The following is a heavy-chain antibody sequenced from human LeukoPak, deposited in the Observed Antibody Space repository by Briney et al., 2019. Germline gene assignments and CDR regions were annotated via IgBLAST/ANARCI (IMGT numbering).Heavy chain of an antibody. CDR3: AENVVVKRYIDF. Sequence: GGSLRLSCAASGFTFSNHAMSWVRQAPGKGLQWFAVISGGGRTTEYEDFVKGRFTISRGNSKNTLSLQMNSLTVEDTAIYFCAENVVVKRYIDFWGRGTLVTVSS. J-gene: IGHJ4*02. CDR1: GFTFSNHA. CDR2: ISGGGRTT. D-gene: IGHD2-15*01. V-gene: IGHV3-23*01.